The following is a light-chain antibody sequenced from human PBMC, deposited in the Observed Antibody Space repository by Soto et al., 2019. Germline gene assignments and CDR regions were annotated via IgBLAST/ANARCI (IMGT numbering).Light chain of an antibody. CDR1: SSYVGAYDY. CDR3: SSYTSSSTRV. V-gene: IGLV2-14*03. J-gene: IGLJ1*01. CDR2: EVS. Sequence: GLSDASSVCVAPGGCSTISFTGTSSYVGAYDYVSWYQQHPDKAPKLMIYEVSNRPSGVSNRFSGSKSVNTATLTISGLQAEDEADYYCSSYTSSSTRVFGTGTKVTVL.